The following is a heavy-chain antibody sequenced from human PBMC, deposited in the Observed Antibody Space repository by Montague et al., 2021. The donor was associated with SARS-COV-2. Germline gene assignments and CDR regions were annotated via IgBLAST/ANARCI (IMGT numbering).Heavy chain of an antibody. Sequence: SETLSLTCTVSGGSISNSIYYWDWIRQPPGEGLEWIGSIYYTENTYYNPSLKSRVTISIDTSKNQFSLKLSSVTAADTAVYYCARPGSGYSYGSGAFDYWGQGTLVTASS. CDR3: ARPGSGYSYGSGAFDY. J-gene: IGHJ4*02. V-gene: IGHV4-39*01. CDR2: IYYTENT. D-gene: IGHD5-18*01. CDR1: GGSISNSIYY.